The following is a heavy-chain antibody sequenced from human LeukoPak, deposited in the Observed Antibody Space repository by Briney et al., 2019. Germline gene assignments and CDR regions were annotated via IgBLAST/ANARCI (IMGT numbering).Heavy chain of an antibody. V-gene: IGHV3-53*01. D-gene: IGHD3-10*01. CDR3: ARVQGPTAYYYGSGSYYGRRKTLDY. CDR1: GFTVSSNY. J-gene: IGHJ4*02. Sequence: GGSLRLSCAASGFTVSSNYMSWVRQAPGKGLEWVSVIYSGGSTYYADSVEGRFTISRDNSKNTLYLQMNSLRAEDTAVYYCARVQGPTAYYYGSGSYYGRRKTLDYWGQGTLVTVSS. CDR2: IYSGGST.